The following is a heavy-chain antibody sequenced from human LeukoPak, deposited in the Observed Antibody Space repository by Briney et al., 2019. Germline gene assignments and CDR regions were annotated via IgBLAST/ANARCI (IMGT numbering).Heavy chain of an antibody. J-gene: IGHJ5*02. CDR3: ARDVMVRGEDWFDP. CDR2: IYTSGST. V-gene: IGHV4-61*02. CDR1: GGSISSGSYY. D-gene: IGHD3-10*01. Sequence: SQTLSLTCTVSGGSISSGSYYWSWIRQPAGKGLEWIGRIYTSGSTNYNPSLKSRVTISVDTAKNQFSLKLSSVTAADTAVYYCARDVMVRGEDWFDPWGQGTLVTVPS.